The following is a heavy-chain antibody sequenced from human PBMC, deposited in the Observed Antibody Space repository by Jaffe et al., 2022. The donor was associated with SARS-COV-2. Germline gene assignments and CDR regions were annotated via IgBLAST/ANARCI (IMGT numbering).Heavy chain of an antibody. CDR1: GFTFSSYS. CDR3: ASLGLYDSSGYYTYYYYGMDV. J-gene: IGHJ6*02. Sequence: EVQLVESGGGLVKPGGSLRLSCAASGFTFSSYSMNWVRQAPGKGLEWVSSISSSSSYIYYADSVKGRFTISRDNAKNSLYLQMNSLRAEDTAVYYCASLGLYDSSGYYTYYYYGMDVWGQGTTVTVSS. CDR2: ISSSSSYI. D-gene: IGHD3-22*01. V-gene: IGHV3-21*01.